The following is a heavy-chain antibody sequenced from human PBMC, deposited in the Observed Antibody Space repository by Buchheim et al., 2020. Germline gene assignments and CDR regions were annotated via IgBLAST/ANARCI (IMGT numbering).Heavy chain of an antibody. J-gene: IGHJ5*02. CDR2: IKSKTDGETT. Sequence: EVQLVEYGGGLVKPGGSLRLSCAASGFTFSNAWMNWVRQNPGKGLEWVGRIKSKTDGETTDYAAPVKGRFSISRDDSENTVYLQMNSLKIVDTGIYYCTTGKPVGSWGQGTL. CDR3: TTGKPVGS. CDR1: GFTFSNAW. V-gene: IGHV3-15*07. D-gene: IGHD1-14*01.